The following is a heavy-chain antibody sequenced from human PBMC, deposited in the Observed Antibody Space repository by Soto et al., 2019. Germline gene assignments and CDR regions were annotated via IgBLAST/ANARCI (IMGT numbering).Heavy chain of an antibody. CDR1: GFTFSSYA. D-gene: IGHD6-13*01. J-gene: IGHJ4*02. Sequence: QVQLVESGGGVVQPGRSLRLSCAASGFTFSSYAMHWVRQAPGKGLEWVAVISYDGSNKYYADSVKGRFTISRDNSKNTLYLQMNSLRAEDTAVYYCAREGQLVPHPPTGKSENEFDYWGQGTLVTVSS. CDR3: AREGQLVPHPPTGKSENEFDY. V-gene: IGHV3-30-3*01. CDR2: ISYDGSNK.